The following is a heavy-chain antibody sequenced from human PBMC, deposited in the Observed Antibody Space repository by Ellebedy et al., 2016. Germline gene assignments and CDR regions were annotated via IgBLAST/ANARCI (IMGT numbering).Heavy chain of an antibody. CDR2: ITSGSSHL. J-gene: IGHJ4*02. Sequence: GESLKISXAASGFNFRTYSIHWVRQAPGKGLEWVSSITSGSSHLYYADSVKGRFTISRDDANNSLYLQMNSLRGEDTAVYYCTREEGGSSGWYVYWGQGTLVTVSS. V-gene: IGHV3-21*06. CDR3: TREEGGSSGWYVY. D-gene: IGHD6-19*01. CDR1: GFNFRTYS.